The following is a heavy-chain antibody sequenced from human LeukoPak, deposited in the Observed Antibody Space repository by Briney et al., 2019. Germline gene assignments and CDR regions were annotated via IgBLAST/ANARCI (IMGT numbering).Heavy chain of an antibody. CDR2: INPNSGGT. CDR3: ARGLSIGYCSSASCLAEYFQH. CDR1: GYTFTGYY. V-gene: IGHV1-2*04. J-gene: IGHJ1*01. Sequence: ASVKVTCKASGYTFTGYYMHWVRQAPGQGLEWMGWINPNSGGTNYAQKFQGWVTMTRDTSISTAYMELSRLRSDDTAVYYCARGLSIGYCSSASCLAEYFQHWGQGTLVTVSS. D-gene: IGHD2-2*01.